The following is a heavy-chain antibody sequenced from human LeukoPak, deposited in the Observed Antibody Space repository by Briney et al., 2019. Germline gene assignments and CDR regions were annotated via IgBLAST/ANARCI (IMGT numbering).Heavy chain of an antibody. CDR2: ISAYNGNT. V-gene: IGHV1-18*01. D-gene: IGHD3-22*01. Sequence: GASVKVSCKASGYTFTSYGISWVRQAPGQGLEWMGWISAYNGNTNYAQNLQGRVTMTTDTSTSTAYMELRSLRSDDTAVYYCAREGSYYYDSSGYFYWGQGTLVTVSS. CDR1: GYTFTSYG. J-gene: IGHJ4*02. CDR3: AREGSYYYDSSGYFY.